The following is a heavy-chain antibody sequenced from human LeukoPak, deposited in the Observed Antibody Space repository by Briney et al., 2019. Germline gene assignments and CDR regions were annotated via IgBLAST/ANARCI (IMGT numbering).Heavy chain of an antibody. CDR3: CRGGIVGATNFDY. CDR2: IKQDGSEK. Sequence: GRSLRLSCAASGFTFSSYWMSWVRQAPGKGLEWVANIKQDGSEKYYVDSVKGRFTISRDNAKNSLYLQMNSLRAEDTAVYCCCRGGIVGATNFDYWGQGTLVTVSS. J-gene: IGHJ4*02. CDR1: GFTFSSYW. D-gene: IGHD1-26*01. V-gene: IGHV3-7*01.